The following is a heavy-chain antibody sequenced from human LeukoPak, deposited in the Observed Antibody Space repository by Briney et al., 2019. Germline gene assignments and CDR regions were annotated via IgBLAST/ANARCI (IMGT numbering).Heavy chain of an antibody. V-gene: IGHV1-8*03. CDR2: MNPNSGNT. D-gene: IGHD4-17*01. CDR3: ARRSGDYDDSDAFDI. Sequence: ASVKVSCKASGYTFTSYDINLVRQATGQGLEWMGWMNPNSGNTGYAQKFQGRATITRNTSISTAYMELSSLRSEDTAVYYCARRSGDYDDSDAFDIWGQGTMVTVSS. CDR1: GYTFTSYD. J-gene: IGHJ3*02.